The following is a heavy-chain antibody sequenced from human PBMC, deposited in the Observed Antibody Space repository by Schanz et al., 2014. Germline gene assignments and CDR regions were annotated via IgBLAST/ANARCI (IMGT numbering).Heavy chain of an antibody. Sequence: EVQVVESGGGLVRPGGSLRLSCSGFTVSAYSANWVRQAPGKGLEWVGRIKTKTDGGTTDYAAPVKGRFTISRDDSTNTLYLQMNSLKTEDTAVYYCTTGGRRGYSHYFYGMDVWGQGTTVTVSS. J-gene: IGHJ6*02. CDR2: IKTKTDGGTT. V-gene: IGHV3-15*01. CDR3: TTGGRRGYSHYFYGMDV. D-gene: IGHD5-18*01. CDR1: GFTVSAYS.